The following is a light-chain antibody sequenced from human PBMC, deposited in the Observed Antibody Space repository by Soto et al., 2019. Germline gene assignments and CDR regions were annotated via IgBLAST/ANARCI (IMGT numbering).Light chain of an antibody. CDR2: LNSDGSH. J-gene: IGLJ3*02. CDR3: QTWGTGPWV. V-gene: IGLV4-69*01. CDR1: SGHSSYA. Sequence: QLVLTQSPSASASLGASVKLTCTLSSGHSSYAIAWHQQQPEKGPRYLMKLNSDGSHSKGDGIPDRFSGSSSRAERYLTISSLQSEDEADYYCQTWGTGPWVFGGGTKLTVL.